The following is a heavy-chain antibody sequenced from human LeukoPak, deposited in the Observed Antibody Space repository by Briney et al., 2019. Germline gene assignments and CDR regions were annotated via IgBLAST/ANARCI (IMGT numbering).Heavy chain of an antibody. Sequence: GGSLRLSCAASRFTFRSYEMNWVRQAPGKGLEWVSYISSSGNTIYYADSVKGRFTISRDNAKNSLYLKMNSLRAEDTAVYYCARAPSAANVLWFDPRGQGTLVTVSS. CDR3: ARAPSAANVLWFDP. V-gene: IGHV3-48*03. D-gene: IGHD2-2*01. CDR2: ISSSGNTI. CDR1: RFTFRSYE. J-gene: IGHJ5*02.